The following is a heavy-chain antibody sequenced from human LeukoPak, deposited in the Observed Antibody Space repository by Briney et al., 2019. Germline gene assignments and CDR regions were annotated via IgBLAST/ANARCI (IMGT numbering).Heavy chain of an antibody. CDR2: IRYDGSNK. J-gene: IGHJ4*02. V-gene: IGHV3-30*02. CDR1: GFTFSSYG. Sequence: GGSLRLSCAASGFTFSSYGMHWVRQAPGKGLGWVAFIRYDGSNKYYADSVRGRFTISRDNSKNTLHLQMNSLRAEDTAVYYCAKAPRRYCTNGVCYYFDYWGQGTLVTVSS. CDR3: AKAPRRYCTNGVCYYFDY. D-gene: IGHD2-8*01.